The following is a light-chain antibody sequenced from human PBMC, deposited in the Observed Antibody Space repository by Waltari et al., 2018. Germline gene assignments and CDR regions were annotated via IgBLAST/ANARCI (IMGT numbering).Light chain of an antibody. J-gene: IGKJ1*01. V-gene: IGKV3-15*01. CDR3: QQYNNWPRT. CDR1: HSINSN. CDR2: GAS. Sequence: EIVMTQSPATLSVSPGERATLSCRASHSINSNVAWYQQKPGQAPRLLIYGASARATGIPVRFSGSGSGTEFTLTISSLQSDDFGVYYCQQYNNWPRTFGQGTKVEI.